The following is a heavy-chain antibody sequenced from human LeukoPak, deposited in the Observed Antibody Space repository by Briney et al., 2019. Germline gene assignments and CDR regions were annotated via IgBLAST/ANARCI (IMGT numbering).Heavy chain of an antibody. J-gene: IGHJ4*02. CDR3: ARSGWPYYFDY. CDR2: IHSDGSST. Sequence: GGSLRLSCAASGFTFSSYWMHWVRQAPGKGLVWVSRIHSDGSSTSYADSVRGRFTISRDEAKSTLYLQMNSLRAEDTAVYYCARSGWPYYFDYWGQGTLVTVSS. D-gene: IGHD3-22*01. CDR1: GFTFSSYW. V-gene: IGHV3-74*01.